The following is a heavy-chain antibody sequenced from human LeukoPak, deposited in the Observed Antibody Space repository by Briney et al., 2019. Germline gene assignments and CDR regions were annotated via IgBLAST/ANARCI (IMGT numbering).Heavy chain of an antibody. CDR1: GGSISSGDYY. CDR3: ARGFAGSSGNPGLDY. CDR2: IYYSGST. J-gene: IGHJ4*02. D-gene: IGHD3-22*01. Sequence: SQTLSLTCTVSGGSISSGDYYWSWIRQPPGKGLEWIGYIYYSGSTYYNPSLKSRVTISVDTSKNQSSLKLSSVTAADTAVYYCARGFAGSSGNPGLDYWGQGTLVTVSS. V-gene: IGHV4-30-4*08.